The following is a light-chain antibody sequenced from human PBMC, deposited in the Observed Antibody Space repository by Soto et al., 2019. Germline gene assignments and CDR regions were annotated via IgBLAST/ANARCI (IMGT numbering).Light chain of an antibody. Sequence: QSALTQPASVSGSPGQSITISCTGTSSDVGGYNYVSWYQQHPGKAPKLMIYDVSNRPSGVSNRFSGSKSGNTASLTISGLQAEDEADYYCSSYTSSSTFGFGVGTKLTVL. CDR1: SSDVGGYNY. CDR2: DVS. CDR3: SSYTSSSTFG. J-gene: IGLJ2*01. V-gene: IGLV2-14*01.